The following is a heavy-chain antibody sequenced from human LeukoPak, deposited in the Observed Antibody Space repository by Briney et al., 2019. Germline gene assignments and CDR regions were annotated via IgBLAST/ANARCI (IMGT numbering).Heavy chain of an antibody. J-gene: IGHJ4*02. CDR2: IYYSGST. D-gene: IGHD6-13*01. V-gene: IGHV4-59*01. CDR1: GGSISSYY. CDR3: ARDTDSSSFDH. Sequence: SETLSLTCTVSGGSISSYYWSWIRQPPGKGLEWIGYIYYSGSTNFNPSLKSRVTISVDTSKNQFSLKLSSVTAADTAVYYCARDTDSSSFDHWGQGTLVTVSS.